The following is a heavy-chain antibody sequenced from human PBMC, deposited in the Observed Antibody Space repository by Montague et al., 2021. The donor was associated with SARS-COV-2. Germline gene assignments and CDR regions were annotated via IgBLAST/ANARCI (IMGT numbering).Heavy chain of an antibody. CDR1: SDSIRESH. Sequence: SETLSLTCTVSSDSIRESHWSWIRQPPGKGLEWIGYIDNSGSTNYNPALESRVTLTVSASNNQFYLTLRSVTAADTAVYYCARLTGSRVYYYHYGLDVWGQGTTVTVSS. D-gene: IGHD1-20*01. CDR3: ARLTGSRVYYYHYGLDV. J-gene: IGHJ6*02. V-gene: IGHV4-4*09. CDR2: IDNSGST.